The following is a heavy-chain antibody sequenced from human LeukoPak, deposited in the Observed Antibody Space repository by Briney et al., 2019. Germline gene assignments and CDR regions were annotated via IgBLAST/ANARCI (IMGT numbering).Heavy chain of an antibody. CDR2: IIPIFGTA. J-gene: IGHJ4*02. CDR1: GGTFSSYA. Sequence: GASVKVSCKASGGTFSSYAISWVRQAPGQGLEWMGGIIPIFGTANYAQKFQGRVTITSDESTSTAYMELSSLRSEDTAVYYCARVKETYCSGGSCPYYFDYWGQGTLVTVSS. CDR3: ARVKETYCSGGSCPYYFDY. D-gene: IGHD2-15*01. V-gene: IGHV1-69*13.